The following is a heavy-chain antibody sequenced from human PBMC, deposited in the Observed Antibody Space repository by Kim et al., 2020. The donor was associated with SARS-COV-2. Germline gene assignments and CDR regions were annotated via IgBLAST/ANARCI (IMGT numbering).Heavy chain of an antibody. D-gene: IGHD5-12*01. Sequence: SETLSLTCTVSGGSVSSGSYYWSWIRQPPGKGLEWIGYIYYSGSTNYNPSLKSRVTISVDTSKNQFSLKLSSVTAADTAVYYCARERGYSGYEGREDNWFDPWGQGTLVTVSS. CDR2: IYYSGST. CDR3: ARERGYSGYEGREDNWFDP. CDR1: GGSVSSGSYY. V-gene: IGHV4-61*01. J-gene: IGHJ5*02.